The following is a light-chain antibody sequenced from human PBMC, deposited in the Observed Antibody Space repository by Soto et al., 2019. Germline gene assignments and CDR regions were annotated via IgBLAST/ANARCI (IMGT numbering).Light chain of an antibody. V-gene: IGKV1-5*03. CDR2: DGS. J-gene: IGKJ1*01. CDR1: QSINTW. Sequence: DIQMTQSPSTLSASVGDRITITCRASQSINTWLAWYQQKPGEAPKLLIYDGSTLERGVPSRFSGSGSGTEFTLTLSRLQPGDFVPFYCQQYKTYYRTYGQGTTV. CDR3: QQYKTYYRT.